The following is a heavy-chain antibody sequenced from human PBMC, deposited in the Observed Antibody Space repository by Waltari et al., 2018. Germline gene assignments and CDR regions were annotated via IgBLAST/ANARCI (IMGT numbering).Heavy chain of an antibody. CDR1: GGSFSGYY. D-gene: IGHD3-10*01. V-gene: IGHV4-34*01. CDR3: ARRPDTGFRKRGAFDI. Sequence: QVQLQQWGAGLLKPSETLSLTCAVYGGSFSGYYWSWIRQPPGKGLEWIGEINHSGSTNHNPSLKSRVTISVDTSKNQFSLKLSSVTAADTAVYYCARRPDTGFRKRGAFDIWGQGTMVTVSS. CDR2: INHSGST. J-gene: IGHJ3*02.